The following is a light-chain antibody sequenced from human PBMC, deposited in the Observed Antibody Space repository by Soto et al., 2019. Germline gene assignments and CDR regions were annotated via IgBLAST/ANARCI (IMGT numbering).Light chain of an antibody. Sequence: EIVLTQSPVTLSLSPGERATLSCRASQSVSSYLAWYQQKPGQAPRLPIYDASNRATGIPARFSGGGSGTDFTLTISRLEPEDVAVYYCQQYEAVVTFGQGTKVDIK. V-gene: IGKV3-11*01. CDR3: QQYEAVVT. J-gene: IGKJ1*01. CDR1: QSVSSY. CDR2: DAS.